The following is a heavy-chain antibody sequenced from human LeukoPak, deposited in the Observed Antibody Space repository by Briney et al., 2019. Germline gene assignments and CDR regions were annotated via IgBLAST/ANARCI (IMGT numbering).Heavy chain of an antibody. CDR2: MINSAGST. J-gene: IGHJ3*02. CDR3: ARGGAFDI. Sequence: GGSLRLSCAASGFTFSSYAMSWVRQAPGKGLEWVSGMINSAGSTYYADSVKGRFTISRDNAKNSLYLQMNSLRAEDTAVYYCARGGAFDIWGQGTMVTVSS. CDR1: GFTFSSYA. V-gene: IGHV3-23*01.